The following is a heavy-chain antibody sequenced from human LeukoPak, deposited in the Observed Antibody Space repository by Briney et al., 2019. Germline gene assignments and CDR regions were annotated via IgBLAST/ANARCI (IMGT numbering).Heavy chain of an antibody. CDR2: INPNSGGT. CDR3: ARDIAVAGNDY. J-gene: IGHJ4*02. D-gene: IGHD6-19*01. Sequence: ASVKVSCKASGYTFTGYYMHWVRQAPGQGLGWMGRINPNSGGTNYAQKFQGRVTMTRDTSISTAYMELSRLRSDDTAVYYCARDIAVAGNDYWGQGTLVTVSS. CDR1: GYTFTGYY. V-gene: IGHV1-2*06.